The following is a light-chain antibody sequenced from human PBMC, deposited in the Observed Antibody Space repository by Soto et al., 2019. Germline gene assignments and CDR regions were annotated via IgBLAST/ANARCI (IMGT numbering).Light chain of an antibody. CDR2: DGS. Sequence: EIVLTQSPATLSLSPGDRATLSCGASQSVRSSYVAWYQQKAGLAPRLLSYDGSSRASGIPDRFSGSGSGTDFTLTIGRLEPEDFAVYYCQQYDNSAPLSFGGGTKVEMK. J-gene: IGKJ4*01. CDR3: QQYDNSAPLS. V-gene: IGKV3D-20*01. CDR1: QSVRSSY.